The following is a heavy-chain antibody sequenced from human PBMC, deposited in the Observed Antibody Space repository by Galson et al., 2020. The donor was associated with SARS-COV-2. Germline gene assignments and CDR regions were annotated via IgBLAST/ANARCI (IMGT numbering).Heavy chain of an antibody. J-gene: IGHJ6*02. CDR3: ARVGGMATTPANYYYSGFDG. CDR2: ISAGSTYI. D-gene: IGHD2-15*01. CDR1: GFPFSSYS. Sequence: GGSLRLSCAASGFPFSSYSMNWVRQAPGKGLEWVSSISAGSTYIYYADSVKGRCTISRDNAKNSLYLQMNSLRAGDTAVYYCARVGGMATTPANYYYSGFDGWGPGPTVTVSS. V-gene: IGHV3-21*01.